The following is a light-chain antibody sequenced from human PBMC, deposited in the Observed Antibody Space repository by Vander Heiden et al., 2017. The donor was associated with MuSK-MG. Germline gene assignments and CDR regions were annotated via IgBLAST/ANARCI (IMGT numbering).Light chain of an antibody. CDR3: ATTDDTLNAVV. J-gene: IGLJ2*01. Sequence: LRHPPSASGTPGLSVTVSCSGSSSNNGSYTVSWFQHLPGTAPKPLIYGDDQRPSGVPDRFSGSKSGTSAPLAISGLQSEDEADYYCATTDDTLNAVVFGGGTRLTVL. CDR1: SSNNGSYT. CDR2: GDD. V-gene: IGLV1-44*01.